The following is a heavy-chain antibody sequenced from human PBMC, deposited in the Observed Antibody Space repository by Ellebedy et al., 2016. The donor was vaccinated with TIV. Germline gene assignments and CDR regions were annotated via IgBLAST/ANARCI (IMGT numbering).Heavy chain of an antibody. CDR1: GYTFTNYD. Sequence: AASVKVSCKASGYTFTNYDIAWVRQSPGQGLEWMGWIYNGNTYYTETLQGRVTMTTDTSTSTAYMELRSLTFDDTAVYYCARDVAMIVVVIEREGYYGMDVWGQGITVTVSS. CDR2: IYNGNT. CDR3: ARDVAMIVVVIEREGYYGMDV. D-gene: IGHD3-22*01. V-gene: IGHV1-18*01. J-gene: IGHJ6*02.